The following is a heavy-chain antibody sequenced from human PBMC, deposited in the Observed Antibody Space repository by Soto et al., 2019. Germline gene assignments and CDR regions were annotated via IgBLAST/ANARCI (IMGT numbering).Heavy chain of an antibody. Sequence: PGGSLRLSCAAPGFTLRSYGMPWGRQAPGKGLEWVAVISYDGSNKYYADSVKGRFTISRDNSKDTLYLQMNSLRAEDTAVYYCAKALVIIPYYYMDVWGKGTTVTVSS. CDR2: ISYDGSNK. D-gene: IGHD3-9*01. CDR1: GFTLRSYG. CDR3: AKALVIIPYYYMDV. V-gene: IGHV3-30*18. J-gene: IGHJ6*03.